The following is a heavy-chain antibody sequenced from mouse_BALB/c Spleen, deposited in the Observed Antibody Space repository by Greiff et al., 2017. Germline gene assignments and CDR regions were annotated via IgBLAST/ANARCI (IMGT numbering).Heavy chain of an antibody. Sequence: DVMLVESGGGLVKPGGSLKLSCAASGFTFSSYAMSWVRQTPEKRLEWVASISSGGSTYYPDSVKGRFTISRDNARNILYLQMSSLRSEDTAMYYCARGDDYEAYWGQGTLVTVSA. CDR3: ARGDDYEAY. CDR2: ISSGGST. J-gene: IGHJ3*01. V-gene: IGHV5-6-5*01. D-gene: IGHD2-4*01. CDR1: GFTFSSYA.